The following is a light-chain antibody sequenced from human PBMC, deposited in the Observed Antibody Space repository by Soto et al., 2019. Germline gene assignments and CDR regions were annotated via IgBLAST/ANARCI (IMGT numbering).Light chain of an antibody. CDR3: QQSYSTPLT. J-gene: IGKJ4*01. V-gene: IGKV1-39*01. CDR2: AAS. Sequence: DIQMTQSPSSLSASVGDRVTITCRASQSISSYLNWYQQKPGKAPKLLIYAASSLQSGVPSRFSGSGSGTDFTLTSSSLQPEDFATYYWQQSYSTPLTCGGGTKVEIK. CDR1: QSISSY.